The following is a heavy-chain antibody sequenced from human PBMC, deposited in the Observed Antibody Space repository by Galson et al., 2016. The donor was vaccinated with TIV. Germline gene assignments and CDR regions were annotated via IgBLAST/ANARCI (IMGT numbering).Heavy chain of an antibody. V-gene: IGHV6-1*01. Sequence: CAISGDSVSSTSAAWNWIRQSPSRGLEWLGRTYYRSTWYNDYAASLKRRITINPDTSKNQFSLQLTSVTPEDAAMYYCARGAPPVFGVIMTLYYRGQGTLFTVSS. D-gene: IGHD3-3*01. J-gene: IGHJ4*02. CDR3: ARGAPPVFGVIMTLYY. CDR1: GDSVSSTSAA. CDR2: TYYRSTWYN.